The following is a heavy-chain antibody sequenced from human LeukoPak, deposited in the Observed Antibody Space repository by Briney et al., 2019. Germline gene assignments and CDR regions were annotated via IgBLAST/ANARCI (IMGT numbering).Heavy chain of an antibody. J-gene: IGHJ5*02. D-gene: IGHD2-2*01. CDR1: GYTFTCYY. V-gene: IGHV1-2*02. Sequence: ASVKVSCKASGYTFTCYYMHWVRQAPGQGLEWMGWINPNSGGTNYAQKLQGRVTMTTDTSTSTAYMELSSLRSEDTAVYYCARHPDIVVVPASSRLSNWFDPWGQGTLVTVSS. CDR2: INPNSGGT. CDR3: ARHPDIVVVPASSRLSNWFDP.